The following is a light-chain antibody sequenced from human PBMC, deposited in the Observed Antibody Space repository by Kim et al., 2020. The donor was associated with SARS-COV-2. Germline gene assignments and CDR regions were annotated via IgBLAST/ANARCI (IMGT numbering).Light chain of an antibody. CDR2: MAS. V-gene: IGKV1-5*03. CDR3: QQYNTYSYT. J-gene: IGKJ2*01. Sequence: DIQMTQSPSTLSASVGDRVTITCRASQSITSWLAWYQQKPGKAPKLLIYMASSLESGVPSRFSGSGSGTEFTLTISSLQPDDFATYYCQQYNTYSYTFGQGTKLEI. CDR1: QSITSW.